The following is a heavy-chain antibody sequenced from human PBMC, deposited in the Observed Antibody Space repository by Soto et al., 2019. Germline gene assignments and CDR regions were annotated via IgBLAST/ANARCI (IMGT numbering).Heavy chain of an antibody. CDR1: GGSFTSNNW. CDR2: IYRTGST. D-gene: IGHD1-7*01. V-gene: IGHV4-4*02. J-gene: IGHJ4*02. Sequence: LSLTCAVSGGSFTSNNWWTWVRQPPGQGLEWIGEIYRTGSTNYSPSLKSRVTISLDKSENQFSLKVTSLTAADTAVYYCASRDPGTSVDYWGQGTLVTVSS. CDR3: ASRDPGTSVDY.